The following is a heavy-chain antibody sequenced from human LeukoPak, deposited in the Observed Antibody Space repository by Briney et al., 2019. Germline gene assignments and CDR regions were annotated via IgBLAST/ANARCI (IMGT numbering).Heavy chain of an antibody. CDR3: SRDHQYDFDY. J-gene: IGHJ4*02. V-gene: IGHV1-18*01. D-gene: IGHD2-2*01. CDR1: GYPFTSNG. Sequence: ASVKVSCKSSGYPFTSNGISWVRQAPGQGLEWMGWIRAYNGNTKYVQKFQGRVTITTDTSTSTAYLEVRSLRSDDTAVYYCSRDHQYDFDYRGQATMVSVSS. CDR2: IRAYNGNT.